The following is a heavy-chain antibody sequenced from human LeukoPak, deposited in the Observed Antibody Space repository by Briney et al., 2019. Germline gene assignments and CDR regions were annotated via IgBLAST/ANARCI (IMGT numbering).Heavy chain of an antibody. CDR3: ARRYSGSYSHYYYYYMDV. J-gene: IGHJ6*03. Sequence: SETLSLTCAVYGGSFSGYYWSWIRQPPGKGLEWIGEINHSGSTNYNPSLKSRVTISVDTSKNQFSLKLSSVTAADTAVYYCARRYSGSYSHYYYYYMDVWGKGTTVTVSS. D-gene: IGHD1-26*01. CDR2: INHSGST. V-gene: IGHV4-34*01. CDR1: GGSFSGYY.